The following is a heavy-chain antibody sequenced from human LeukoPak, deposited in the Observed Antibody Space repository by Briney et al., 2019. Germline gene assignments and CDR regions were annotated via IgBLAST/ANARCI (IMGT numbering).Heavy chain of an antibody. V-gene: IGHV3-73*01. CDR2: IRSKANSYAT. Sequence: QTGGSLRLSCAASGFTFSGSAMHWVRQASGKGLEWGVRIRSKANSYATAYAASVKGRFTISRDDSKNTAYLQMNSLKTEDTAVYYCLCGGYINWFDPWGQGTLVTVSS. CDR1: GFTFSGSA. J-gene: IGHJ5*02. CDR3: LCGGYINWFDP. D-gene: IGHD1-26*01.